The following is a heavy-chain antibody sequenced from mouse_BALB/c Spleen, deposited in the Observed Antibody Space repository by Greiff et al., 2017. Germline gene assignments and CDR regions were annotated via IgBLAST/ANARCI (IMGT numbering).Heavy chain of an antibody. CDR1: GYTFTSYW. Sequence: QVQLQQPGAELVKPGASVKLSCKASGYTFTSYWMHWVKQRPGQGLEWIGEINPSNGRTNYNEKFKSKATLTVDKSSSTAYMQLSSLTSEDSAVYYCARWDYRYDGYYFDYWGQGTTLTVSS. V-gene: IGHV1S81*02. CDR3: ARWDYRYDGYYFDY. CDR2: INPSNGRT. J-gene: IGHJ2*01. D-gene: IGHD2-14*01.